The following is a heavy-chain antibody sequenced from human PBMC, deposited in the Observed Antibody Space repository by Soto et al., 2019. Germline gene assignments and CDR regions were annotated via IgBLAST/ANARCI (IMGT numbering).Heavy chain of an antibody. CDR2: ISAYNGNT. Sequence: QVQLVQSGAEVKKPGASVKVSCKASGYTFTSYGISWVRQAPGQGLEWMGWISAYNGNTNYAQKLQGRVTMTKDTYTRPAYMELRSLRSDDTAVYYCASLLRGYSGYEGDYWGQGTLVTVSS. V-gene: IGHV1-18*01. J-gene: IGHJ4*02. CDR3: ASLLRGYSGYEGDY. CDR1: GYTFTSYG. D-gene: IGHD5-12*01.